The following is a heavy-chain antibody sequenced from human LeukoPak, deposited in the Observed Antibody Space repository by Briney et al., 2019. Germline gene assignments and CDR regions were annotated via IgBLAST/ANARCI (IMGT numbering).Heavy chain of an antibody. J-gene: IGHJ4*02. D-gene: IGHD7-27*01. CDR2: TYYRSKWYN. CDR1: GXSVSSNTAA. Sequence: SQTLSLTCAISGXSVSSNTAAWNWIRQSPSRGLEWLGRTYYRSKWYNNSAVSVKSRISINPVTSKNQFSLQLKSVTPEDTAAYYCAREQTGDQNFDYWGQGTLVTVSS. CDR3: AREQTGDQNFDY. V-gene: IGHV6-1*01.